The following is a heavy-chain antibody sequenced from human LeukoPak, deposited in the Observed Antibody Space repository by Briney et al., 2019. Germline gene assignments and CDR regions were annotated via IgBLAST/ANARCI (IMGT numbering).Heavy chain of an antibody. V-gene: IGHV3-20*04. CDR2: LNWNGDNT. D-gene: IGHD5-24*01. CDR1: GFTFDDYG. J-gene: IGHJ3*02. CDR3: ARHLVAGRWLQKHDAFDI. Sequence: GGSLRLSCAASGFTFDDYGMSWVRQAPGKGLEWVSGLNWNGDNTGYADSVKGRFTISRDNAKNSLYLQMNSLRAEDTALYYCARHLVAGRWLQKHDAFDIWGQGTMVTVSS.